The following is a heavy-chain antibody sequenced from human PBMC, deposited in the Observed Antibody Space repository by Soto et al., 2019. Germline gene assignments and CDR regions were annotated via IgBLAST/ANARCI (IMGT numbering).Heavy chain of an antibody. J-gene: IGHJ6*02. D-gene: IGHD2-2*01. CDR3: ARFRLGYCSSTSCRYGMDV. V-gene: IGHV1-69*13. CDR1: GGTFSSYA. CDR2: IIPIFGTA. Sequence: SVKVSCKASGGTFSSYAISWVRQAPGQGLEWMGGIIPIFGTANYAQKFQGRVTITADESTSTAYMELSSLRSEDTAVYYCARFRLGYCSSTSCRYGMDVWGQGTTVTVSS.